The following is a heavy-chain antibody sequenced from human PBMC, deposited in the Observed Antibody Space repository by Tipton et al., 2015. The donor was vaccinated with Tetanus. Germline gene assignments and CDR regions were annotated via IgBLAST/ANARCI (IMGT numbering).Heavy chain of an antibody. D-gene: IGHD3-10*01. CDR1: GFMFSSYT. J-gene: IGHJ2*01. CDR2: IKEDASEI. Sequence: SLRLSCAASGFMFSSYTMSWVRQAPGRGLERVANIKEDASEIHYVDSVRGRFTISRDNAENSLFLQMNSLRAEDTAVYYCARTSGYFRSGAYIDVWGRGTLVTVSS. CDR3: ARTSGYFRSGAYIDV. V-gene: IGHV3-7*03.